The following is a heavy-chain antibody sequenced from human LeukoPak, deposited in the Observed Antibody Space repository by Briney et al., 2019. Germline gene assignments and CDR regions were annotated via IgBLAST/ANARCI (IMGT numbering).Heavy chain of an antibody. CDR3: ARDPYSGNYGAYYYYYMDV. V-gene: IGHV3-21*06. D-gene: IGHD1-26*01. CDR2: ITSSSSYV. J-gene: IGHJ6*03. Sequence: GGSLRLSCAASGFTFSSYNMNWVRQAPGKGLEWVSSITSSSSYVYYADSVKGRFTISRDNAKNSLYLQMDSLRVEDTAEYYCARDPYSGNYGAYYYYYMDVWGKGTTVTVSS. CDR1: GFTFSSYN.